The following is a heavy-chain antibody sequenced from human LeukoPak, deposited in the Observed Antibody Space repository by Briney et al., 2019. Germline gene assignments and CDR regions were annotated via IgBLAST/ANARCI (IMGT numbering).Heavy chain of an antibody. V-gene: IGHV1-69*06. J-gene: IGHJ6*03. Sequence: ASVKVSCKASGGTFSSYAISWVRQAPGQGLEWMGGIIPIFGTANYAQKFQGRVTITADKSTSTAYMELSSLRSEDTAVYYCARDLRYCSGGSCYSRAYYMDVWGKGTTVTVSS. CDR1: GGTFSSYA. CDR2: IIPIFGTA. D-gene: IGHD2-15*01. CDR3: ARDLRYCSGGSCYSRAYYMDV.